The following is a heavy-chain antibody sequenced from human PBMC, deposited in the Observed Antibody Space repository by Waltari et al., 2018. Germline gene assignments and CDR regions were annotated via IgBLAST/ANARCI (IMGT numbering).Heavy chain of an antibody. CDR3: ARGNIHYYYYYMDV. Sequence: QVQLVQSGAEVKKPGASVKVSCKASGYTFTSSAINWVRQATGQGLEWMGWMNPNSGNTGYAQKFQGRVTMTRNTSISTAYMELSSLRSEDTAVYYCARGNIHYYYYYMDVWGKGTTVTVSS. J-gene: IGHJ6*03. V-gene: IGHV1-8*01. CDR2: MNPNSGNT. CDR1: GYTFTSSA.